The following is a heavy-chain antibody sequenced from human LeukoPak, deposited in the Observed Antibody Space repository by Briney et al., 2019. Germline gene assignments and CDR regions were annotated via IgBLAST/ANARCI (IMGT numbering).Heavy chain of an antibody. CDR3: ARGSSLAAVARGFDY. D-gene: IGHD6-19*01. Sequence: GGSLRLSCAASGFTVSSNYMGWVRQAPGKGLDWVSVIYSGGSAYYAESVKGRFAISRDSSKNTLHLQMNSLTAEDTAVYYCARGSSLAAVARGFDYWGQGTLVTVSS. V-gene: IGHV3-66*02. J-gene: IGHJ4*02. CDR2: IYSGGSA. CDR1: GFTVSSNY.